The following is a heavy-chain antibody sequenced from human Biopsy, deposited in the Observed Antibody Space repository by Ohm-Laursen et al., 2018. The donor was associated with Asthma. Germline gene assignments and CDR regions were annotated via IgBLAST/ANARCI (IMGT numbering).Heavy chain of an antibody. J-gene: IGHJ6*02. Sequence: TLSLTCIVSGDSISSRGGHYWSWIRQHPGKGLEWIGYIYYSGNTYYNPSLKSRVTISVDTSKNQFSLKVRSVTAADTAVYYCARDRSYSGSAGFGHYYGMDVWGQGTTVTVSS. D-gene: IGHD5-12*01. CDR1: GDSISSRGGHY. CDR2: IYYSGNT. CDR3: ARDRSYSGSAGFGHYYGMDV. V-gene: IGHV4-31*03.